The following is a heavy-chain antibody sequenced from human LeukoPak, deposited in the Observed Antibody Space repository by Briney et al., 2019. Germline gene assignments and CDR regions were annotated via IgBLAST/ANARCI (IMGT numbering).Heavy chain of an antibody. CDR3: ARMEYRRRIDY. Sequence: SETLSLTCTVSGGSISSYYWSWIRQPPGKGLEWIGYIYTSGSTNYNPSLKSRVTISVDTSKNQFSLKLSSVTAADTAVYYCARMEYRRRIDYWGQGTLVTVSS. V-gene: IGHV4-4*09. D-gene: IGHD2-2*01. CDR2: IYTSGST. J-gene: IGHJ4*02. CDR1: GGSISSYY.